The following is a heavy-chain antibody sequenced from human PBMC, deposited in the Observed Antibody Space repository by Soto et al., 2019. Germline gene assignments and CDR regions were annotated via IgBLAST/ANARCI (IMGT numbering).Heavy chain of an antibody. CDR3: ASLGVGDWANYYYYYGMDV. CDR2: VTANGGST. J-gene: IGHJ6*02. D-gene: IGHD2-21*02. CDR1: GFTFSVYA. Sequence: EVQLLESGGGFVQPGGSLILSCAATGFTFSVYAMTWVRQAPGKGLEWVSAVTANGGSTYSADSVKGRFTISRDNSKNTLFLQMNSLRAEDTAVYYCASLGVGDWANYYYYYGMDVWGQGTTVTVSS. V-gene: IGHV3-23*01.